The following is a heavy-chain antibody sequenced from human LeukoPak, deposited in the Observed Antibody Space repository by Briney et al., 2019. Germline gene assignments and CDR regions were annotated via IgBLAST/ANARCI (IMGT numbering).Heavy chain of an antibody. J-gene: IGHJ3*02. CDR2: ISGSGGST. Sequence: GGSLRLSCAASGFTFNNYAMSWVRQAPGKGLEWVSVISGSGGSTYYADSVKGRFTMSRDNSKNTLYLQMNSLRAEDTAVYYCAKGSGSKAFDIWGQGTMVTISS. V-gene: IGHV3-23*01. CDR1: GFTFNNYA. CDR3: AKGSGSKAFDI. D-gene: IGHD3-10*01.